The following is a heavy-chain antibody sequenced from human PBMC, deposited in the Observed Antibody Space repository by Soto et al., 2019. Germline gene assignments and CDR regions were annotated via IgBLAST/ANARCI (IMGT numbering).Heavy chain of an antibody. V-gene: IGHV3-48*01. J-gene: IGHJ4*02. CDR3: ARVNSSSSRIFDY. CDR2: ISSSSSTI. CDR1: RFTFSSYS. Sequence: GGSLRLSCAASRFTFSSYSMNWVRRAPGKGLEWVSYISSSSSTIHYADSVKGRFTISRDNAKNSLYLQMNSLRAEDTAVYYCARVNSSSSRIFDYWGQGTLVTVSS. D-gene: IGHD6-6*01.